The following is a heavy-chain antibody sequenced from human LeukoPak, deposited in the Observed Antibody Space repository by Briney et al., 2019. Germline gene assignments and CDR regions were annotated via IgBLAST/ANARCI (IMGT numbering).Heavy chain of an antibody. Sequence: SETLSLTCVASGGSGGSFSSYYWSWIRQSPGKGLEWIGEINHSGRTNFNPSLQSRVTISVDSSKNQFALKLHSVTAADTAVYYCARTGELGGFFDLWGRGTLVTVSS. CDR1: GGSGGSFSSYY. J-gene: IGHJ2*01. D-gene: IGHD1-26*01. CDR3: ARTGELGGFFDL. CDR2: INHSGRT. V-gene: IGHV4-34*01.